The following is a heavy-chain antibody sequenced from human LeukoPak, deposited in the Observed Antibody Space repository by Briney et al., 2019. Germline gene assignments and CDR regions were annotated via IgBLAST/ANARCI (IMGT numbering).Heavy chain of an antibody. Sequence: GGSLRLSCAASGFMFTDFWMHWVRQAPGKGLEWVSGSGSGGSTYYADSVKGRFTISRDNSKNTLFLQMNSLRAEDTAVYYCAKDFWSGYYPNYWGQGTLVTVSS. D-gene: IGHD3-3*01. V-gene: IGHV3-23*01. CDR2: SGSGGST. CDR3: AKDFWSGYYPNY. CDR1: GFMFTDFW. J-gene: IGHJ4*02.